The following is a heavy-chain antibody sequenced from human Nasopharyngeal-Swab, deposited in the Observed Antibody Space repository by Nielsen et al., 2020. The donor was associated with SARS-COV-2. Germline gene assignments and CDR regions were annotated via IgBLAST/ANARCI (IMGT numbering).Heavy chain of an antibody. J-gene: IGHJ2*01. CDR2: ISGSGGST. CDR1: GFTFSSYA. Sequence: GESLKISCAVSGFTFSSYAMSWVRQAPGKGLEWVSAISGSGGSTYYADSVKGRFTISRDNSKNTLYLQMNSLRAEDTAVYYCAKAQGAITYWYFDLWGRGTLVTVSS. CDR3: AKAQGAITYWYFDL. D-gene: IGHD1-26*01. V-gene: IGHV3-23*01.